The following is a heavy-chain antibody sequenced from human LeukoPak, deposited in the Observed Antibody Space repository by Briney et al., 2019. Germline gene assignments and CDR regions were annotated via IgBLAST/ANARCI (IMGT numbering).Heavy chain of an antibody. CDR1: GYTFTSYY. J-gene: IGHJ4*02. V-gene: IGHV1-46*01. CDR3: ARGHYYGSGSYYNVHY. Sequence: ASVKVSCKASGYTFTSYYMHWVRQAPGQGLEWMGIINPSGGSTSYAQKFQGRVTMTRDTSTSTVYMELSSLRSEETAVYYCARGHYYGSGSYYNVHYWGQGTLVTVSS. CDR2: INPSGGST. D-gene: IGHD3-10*01.